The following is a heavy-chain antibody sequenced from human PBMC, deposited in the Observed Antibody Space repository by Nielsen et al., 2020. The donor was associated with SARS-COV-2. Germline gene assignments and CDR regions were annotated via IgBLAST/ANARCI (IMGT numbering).Heavy chain of an antibody. Sequence: ASVKVSCKAYDNTFFSYSIIWVRQAPGQGLEWMGWISAHNGDTNYAQKLQGRVTMTTDTSTSTAYMELRSLRSDDTAVYYCAREGGIAVAGLDYWGQGTLVTVSS. CDR2: ISAHNGDT. D-gene: IGHD6-19*01. CDR1: DNTFFSYS. J-gene: IGHJ4*02. V-gene: IGHV1-18*04. CDR3: AREGGIAVAGLDY.